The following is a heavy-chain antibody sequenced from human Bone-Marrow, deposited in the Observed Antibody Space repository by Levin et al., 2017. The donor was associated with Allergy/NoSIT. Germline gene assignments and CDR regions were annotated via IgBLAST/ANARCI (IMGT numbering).Heavy chain of an antibody. Sequence: GGSLRLSCAASGFTFSSYAMSWVRQAPGKGLEWVSAISGSGGSTYYADSVKGRFTISRDNSKNTLYLQMNSLRAEDTAVYYCAKEYDFWSGPSYYYYYGMDVWGQGTTVTVSS. CDR2: ISGSGGST. V-gene: IGHV3-23*01. J-gene: IGHJ6*02. CDR1: GFTFSSYA. CDR3: AKEYDFWSGPSYYYYYGMDV. D-gene: IGHD3-3*01.